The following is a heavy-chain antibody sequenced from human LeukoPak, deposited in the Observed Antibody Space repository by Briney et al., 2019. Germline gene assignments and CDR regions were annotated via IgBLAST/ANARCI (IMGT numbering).Heavy chain of an antibody. J-gene: IGHJ4*02. CDR3: ARPLLGTTVTFELGY. CDR1: GYTFTSYY. D-gene: IGHD4-17*01. CDR2: INPSGGST. V-gene: IGHV1-46*01. Sequence: ASVKVSCKASGYTFTSYYMHWVRQAPGQGLEWMGIINPSGGSTSYAQKFQGRVTMTRDMSTSTVYMELSSLRSEDTAVYYCARPLLGTTVTFELGYWGQGTLVTVSS.